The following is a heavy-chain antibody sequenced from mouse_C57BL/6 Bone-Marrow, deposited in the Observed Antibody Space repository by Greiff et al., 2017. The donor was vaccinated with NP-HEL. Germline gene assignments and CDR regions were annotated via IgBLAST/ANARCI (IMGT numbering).Heavy chain of an antibody. Sequence: QVQLQQSGAELARPGASVKLSCKASGYTFTSYGISWVKQRPGQGLEWIGEIYPRSGNTYYNEKFKGKATLTADKSSSTAYMELRSLTSEDSAVYYCARGGYYSPLFDYWGQGTTLTVSS. CDR1: GYTFTSYG. V-gene: IGHV1-81*01. J-gene: IGHJ2*01. CDR3: ARGGYYSPLFDY. CDR2: IYPRSGNT. D-gene: IGHD2-1*01.